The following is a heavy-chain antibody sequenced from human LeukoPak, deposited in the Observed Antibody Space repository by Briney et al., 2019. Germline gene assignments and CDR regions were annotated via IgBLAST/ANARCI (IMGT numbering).Heavy chain of an antibody. V-gene: IGHV4-34*01. Sequence: SETLPLTCAVYGESFSGYYWTWIRQPPGKGLEWIGEINHSGSTNYNPSLKSRVTISVDTSKNQFSLNLSSVTAADTAVYYCARGGTDYTSSSYYYAMDVWGQGTTVAVSS. J-gene: IGHJ6*02. CDR2: INHSGST. D-gene: IGHD6-13*01. CDR1: GESFSGYY. CDR3: ARGGTDYTSSSYYYAMDV.